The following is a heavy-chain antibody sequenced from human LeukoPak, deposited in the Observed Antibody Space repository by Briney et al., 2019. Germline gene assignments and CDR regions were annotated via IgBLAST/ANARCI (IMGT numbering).Heavy chain of an antibody. Sequence: SVKVSCKASGGTFSSYAISWVRQAPGQGLEWMGGIIPIFGTANYAQKFQGRVTITTDESTSTAYMELSSLRSEDTAVYYCAGYCSSTSCYYFHSKIDAWGKGTTVTVSS. V-gene: IGHV1-69*05. J-gene: IGHJ6*03. CDR3: AGYCSSTSCYYFHSKIDA. D-gene: IGHD2-2*01. CDR2: IIPIFGTA. CDR1: GGTFSSYA.